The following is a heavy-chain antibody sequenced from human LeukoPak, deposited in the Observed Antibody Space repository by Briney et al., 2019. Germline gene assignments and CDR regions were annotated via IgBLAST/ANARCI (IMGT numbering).Heavy chain of an antibody. CDR3: ASTAAYCSGGSCYPHYYYYYYMDV. CDR2: INPNSGGT. J-gene: IGHJ6*03. Sequence: ASVKVSCKASGYTFTGYYMHWVRQAPGQGLEWMGWINPNSGGTNYAQKFQGRVTITADESTSTAYMELSSLRSEDTAVYYCASTAAYCSGGSCYPHYYYYYYMDVWGKGTTVIISS. V-gene: IGHV1-2*02. CDR1: GYTFTGYY. D-gene: IGHD2-15*01.